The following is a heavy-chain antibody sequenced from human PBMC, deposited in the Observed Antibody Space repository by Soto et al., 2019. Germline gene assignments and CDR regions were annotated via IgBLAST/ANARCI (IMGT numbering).Heavy chain of an antibody. CDR3: ARGIKKKDYYFDY. CDR1: GGSFSGYY. V-gene: IGHV4-34*01. Sequence: TSETLSLTCAVYGGSFSGYYWSWIRQPPGKGLEWIGEINHSGSTNYNPSLKSRVTISVDTSKNQFSLKLSSVTAADTAVYYCARGIKKKDYYFDYWGQGTLVTVS. J-gene: IGHJ4*02. CDR2: INHSGST.